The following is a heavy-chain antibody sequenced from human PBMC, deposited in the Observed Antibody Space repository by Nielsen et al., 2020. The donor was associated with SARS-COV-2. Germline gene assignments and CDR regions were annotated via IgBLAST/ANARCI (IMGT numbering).Heavy chain of an antibody. V-gene: IGHV5-51*01. Sequence: KVSCKGSGYSFTSYWIGWVRQMPGKGLEWMGIIYPGDSDTRYSPSFQGQVTISADKSISTAYLQWSSLKASDTAMYYCARSPPDDSSGYFDYWGQGTLVTVSS. D-gene: IGHD3-22*01. CDR1: GYSFTSYW. CDR3: ARSPPDDSSGYFDY. CDR2: IYPGDSDT. J-gene: IGHJ4*02.